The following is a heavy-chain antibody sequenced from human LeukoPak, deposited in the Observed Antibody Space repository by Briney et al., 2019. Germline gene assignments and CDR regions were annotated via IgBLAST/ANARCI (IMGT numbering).Heavy chain of an antibody. J-gene: IGHJ4*02. D-gene: IGHD1-1*01. V-gene: IGHV3-23*01. CDR2: VSTSGGGT. CDR1: GFTFSSYA. Sequence: PGGSLRLSCAASGFTFSSYAMTWVRQAPGKGLEWVSTVSTSGGGTYYADSVEGRFTISRDNSKNTLYLQMNSLRAEDTAVYYCAKRYNSEYLAPVQNWGQGTLVTVSS. CDR3: AKRYNSEYLAPVQN.